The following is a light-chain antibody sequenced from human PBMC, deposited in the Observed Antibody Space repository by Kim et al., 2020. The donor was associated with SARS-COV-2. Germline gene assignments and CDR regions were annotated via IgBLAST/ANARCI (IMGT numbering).Light chain of an antibody. CDR2: GAS. CDR3: LQYKNWPPYT. Sequence: SVSPGERATLSCRASQSISSNLAWYQQKPGQTPRLLIYGASTRATGIPARFSGSGSGTEFALTISSLQSEDFAVYYCLQYKNWPPYTFGQGTKLEIK. V-gene: IGKV3-15*01. CDR1: QSISSN. J-gene: IGKJ2*01.